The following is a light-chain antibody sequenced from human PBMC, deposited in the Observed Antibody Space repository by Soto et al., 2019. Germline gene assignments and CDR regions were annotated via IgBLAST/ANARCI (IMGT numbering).Light chain of an antibody. CDR3: QQYHSYWT. J-gene: IGKJ1*01. CDR1: QSISSW. Sequence: DIQMTQSPSALSASVGDRVTITCRASQSISSWLAWYQQKPGKAPKLLIYDASSLESGVPSRFRGSGSGTDFTLTLSSLQPHDFATHSCQQYHSYWTFGQGNKVDI. CDR2: DAS. V-gene: IGKV1-5*01.